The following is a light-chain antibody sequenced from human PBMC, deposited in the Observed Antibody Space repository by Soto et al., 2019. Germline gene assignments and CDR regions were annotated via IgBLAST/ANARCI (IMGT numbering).Light chain of an antibody. V-gene: IGLV2-14*01. J-gene: IGLJ1*01. CDR1: SSDVGGYNY. CDR3: SSYTTSNTRQIV. CDR2: DVS. Sequence: QSVLTQPASVSGSPGQSITISCTGTSSDVGGYNYVSWYQQHPGKAPKFIIYDVSNRPSGVSNRSSGSMSGNTASLTISGLQAEDEADYYCSSYTTSNTRQIVFGTGTKVTV.